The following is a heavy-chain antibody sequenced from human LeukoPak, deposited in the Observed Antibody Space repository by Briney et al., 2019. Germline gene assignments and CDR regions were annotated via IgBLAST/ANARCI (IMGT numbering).Heavy chain of an antibody. CDR1: GFTFSNYG. J-gene: IGHJ6*02. D-gene: IGHD1-26*01. CDR2: IWYDGSNK. Sequence: GGSLRLSCAASGFTFSNYGMHWVRQAPGKELEWVAVIWYDGSNKYYVDSVKGRFTISRDNSKNTLYLQMNSLRAEDTAVYYCARVVEPTADYYYYGMDVWGQGTTVTVSS. CDR3: ARVVEPTADYYYYGMDV. V-gene: IGHV3-33*01.